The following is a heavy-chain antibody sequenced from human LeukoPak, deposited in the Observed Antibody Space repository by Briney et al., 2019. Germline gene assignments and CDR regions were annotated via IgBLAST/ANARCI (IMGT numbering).Heavy chain of an antibody. V-gene: IGHV3-30-3*01. J-gene: IGHJ4*02. CDR1: GFIFSNYP. CDR3: ARDNGRGAAAFDY. D-gene: IGHD1-26*01. Sequence: GGSLRLSCAASGFIFSNYPMHWVRQAPGKGLEWVAVISYDGSNKYYADSVKGRFTISRDNSKNTLYLQMNSLRAEDTAVYYCARDNGRGAAAFDYWGQGTLVTVSS. CDR2: ISYDGSNK.